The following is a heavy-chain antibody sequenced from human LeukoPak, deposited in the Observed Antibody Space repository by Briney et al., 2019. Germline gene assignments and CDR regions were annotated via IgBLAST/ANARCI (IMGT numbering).Heavy chain of an antibody. J-gene: IGHJ4*02. CDR3: AKVAYGDYRLYPIDY. V-gene: IGHV3-23*01. CDR2: ISGSGGST. Sequence: GGSLRLSCAASGFTFSSYAMSWVRQAPGKGLEWVSAISGSGGSTYYADSVKGRFTISRDNSNNTLYLQMNSLRAEDTAVYYCAKVAYGDYRLYPIDYWGQGTLVTVSS. D-gene: IGHD4-17*01. CDR1: GFTFSSYA.